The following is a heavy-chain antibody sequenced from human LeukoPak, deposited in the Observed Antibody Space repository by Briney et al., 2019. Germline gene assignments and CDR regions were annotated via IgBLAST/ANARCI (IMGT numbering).Heavy chain of an antibody. J-gene: IGHJ4*02. Sequence: GGSLRLSCAACGFIFSSYAMSWVRQAPGKGLEWVSTISGSGGGTYYADSVKGRFTISRDNSKNTVYLQMNSLRAEDTAVYYCARDEDYSSSEPFDYWGQGTLVTVSS. CDR2: ISGSGGGT. V-gene: IGHV3-23*01. CDR3: ARDEDYSSSEPFDY. D-gene: IGHD4-11*01. CDR1: GFIFSSYA.